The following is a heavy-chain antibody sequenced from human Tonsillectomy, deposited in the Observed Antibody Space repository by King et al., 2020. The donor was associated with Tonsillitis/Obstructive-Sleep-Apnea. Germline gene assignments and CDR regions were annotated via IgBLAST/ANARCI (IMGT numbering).Heavy chain of an antibody. J-gene: IGHJ5*02. D-gene: IGHD3-10*01. Sequence: VQLVESGGDLVKPGGALRLSCAASGFTFTNAWMSWGRQAPGKGLEWVGRIEPHTDGGATDYAAPVKGRFTISRGDSTNTLYLQMYSLTTEDTAVYFCTRGGHWFDPWGRGTLVTISS. CDR3: TRGGHWFDP. CDR1: GFTFTNAW. CDR2: IEPHTDGGAT. V-gene: IGHV3-15*04.